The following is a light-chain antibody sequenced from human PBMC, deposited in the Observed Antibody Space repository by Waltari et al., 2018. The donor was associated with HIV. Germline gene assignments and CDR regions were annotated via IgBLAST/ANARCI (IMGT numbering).Light chain of an antibody. CDR1: QSVGTF. J-gene: IGKJ5*01. Sequence: ELVLTQSPPTLSLSPGERATLSCRASQSVGTFLVWYQQKPGQAPRLLVYDASNTAAGIPARFRGSGSGTDFTLTISSLEPEDSAVYYCQERSNWPPITFGQGTRLEIK. CDR2: DAS. V-gene: IGKV3-11*01. CDR3: QERSNWPPIT.